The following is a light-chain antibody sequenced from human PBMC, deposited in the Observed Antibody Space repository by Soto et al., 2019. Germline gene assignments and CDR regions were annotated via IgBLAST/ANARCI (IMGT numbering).Light chain of an antibody. CDR2: EAS. CDR1: QSIDTH. J-gene: IGKJ1*01. CDR3: HQTYSPPDT. V-gene: IGKV1-39*01. Sequence: DIRMTQSPSSLSASVGDRVTITCRASQSIDTHLNWYQQHPGKAPNALIYEASNLQSGVPSRFSGSGSGTDFTLTISGLQRDDSATYYCHQTYSPPDTFGQGTKVEIK.